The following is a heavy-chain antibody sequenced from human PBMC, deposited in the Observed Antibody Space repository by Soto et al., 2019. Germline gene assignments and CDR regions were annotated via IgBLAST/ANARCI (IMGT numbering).Heavy chain of an antibody. CDR3: ARLFSYYYYGMDV. CDR2: IYPGDSDT. CDR1: GYSFTSYW. Sequence: PGESLKISCKGSGYSFTSYWIGWVRQMPGKGLEWMGIIYPGDSDTRYSPSFQGQVTISADKSISTAYLRWSSLKASDTAMYYCARLFSYYYYGMDVWGQGTTVTVSS. J-gene: IGHJ6*02. V-gene: IGHV5-51*01.